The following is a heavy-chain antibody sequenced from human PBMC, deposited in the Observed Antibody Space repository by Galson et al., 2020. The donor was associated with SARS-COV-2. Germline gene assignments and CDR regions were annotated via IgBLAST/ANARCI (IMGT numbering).Heavy chain of an antibody. CDR2: IDHRGST. CDR1: GGSFRDYY. D-gene: IGHD3-16*02. J-gene: IGHJ3*02. CDR3: ARTRYHDYIWGTDRNGFDI. V-gene: IGHV4-34*01. Sequence: SETLSLTCAVYGGSFRDYYWTWLRQPPGKGLEWIGEIDHRGSTNYNPPLKSRVTISVDPSKNQSSLKVTSVTAADTAVYYCARTRYHDYIWGTDRNGFDIWGQGTMVTVSS.